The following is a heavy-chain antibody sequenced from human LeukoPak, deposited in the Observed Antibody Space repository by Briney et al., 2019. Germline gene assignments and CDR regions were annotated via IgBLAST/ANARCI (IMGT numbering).Heavy chain of an antibody. Sequence: SETLSLTCAVYGGSFSGYYWSWIRQPPGKGLEWIGEINHSGSTNYNPSLKSRVTISVDTFKNQFSLKLSSVTAADTAVYYCARGAPKPWNDAFDIWGQGTMVTVSS. J-gene: IGHJ3*02. CDR3: ARGAPKPWNDAFDI. CDR1: GGSFSGYY. D-gene: IGHD1-14*01. V-gene: IGHV4-34*01. CDR2: INHSGST.